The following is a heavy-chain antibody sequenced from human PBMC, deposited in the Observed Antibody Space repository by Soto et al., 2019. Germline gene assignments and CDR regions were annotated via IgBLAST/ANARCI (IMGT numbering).Heavy chain of an antibody. CDR3: ARARVATIVVWFDP. Sequence: QVQLVESGGGVVQPGRSLRLSCAASGGTFSSYAISWVRQAPGQGLEWMGGIIPIFGTANYAQKFQGRVTITADESTSTAYMELSSLRSEDTAVYYCARARVATIVVWFDPWGQGTLVTVSS. V-gene: IGHV1-69*01. CDR1: GGTFSSYA. D-gene: IGHD5-12*01. J-gene: IGHJ5*02. CDR2: IIPIFGTA.